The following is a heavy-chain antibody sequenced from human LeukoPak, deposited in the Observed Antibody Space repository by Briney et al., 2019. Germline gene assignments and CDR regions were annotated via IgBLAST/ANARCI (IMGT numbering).Heavy chain of an antibody. J-gene: IGHJ4*02. CDR1: GYTFTSYD. CDR2: MNPNSGNT. V-gene: IGHV1-8*01. Sequence: ASVKVSCKASGYTFTSYDINWVRQATGQGLEWMGWMNPNSGNTGYAQRFQGRVTMTRNTSISTAYMELSSLRSEDTAVYYCAREQNYYGSGSYYYFDYWGQGTLVTVSS. D-gene: IGHD3-10*01. CDR3: AREQNYYGSGSYYYFDY.